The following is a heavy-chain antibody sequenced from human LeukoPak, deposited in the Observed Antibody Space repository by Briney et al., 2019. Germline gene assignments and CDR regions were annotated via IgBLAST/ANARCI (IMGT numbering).Heavy chain of an antibody. CDR2: IYYSGST. V-gene: IGHV4-61*01. CDR3: ARAGYCSGGSCLDY. Sequence: SETLSLTCTVSGGSVSSGSYYWSWIRQPPGKGLEWIGYIYYSGSTNCNPSLKSRVTISVDTSKNQFSLKLSSVTAADTAVYYCARAGYCSGGSCLDYWGQGTLVTVSS. CDR1: GGSVSSGSYY. D-gene: IGHD2-15*01. J-gene: IGHJ4*02.